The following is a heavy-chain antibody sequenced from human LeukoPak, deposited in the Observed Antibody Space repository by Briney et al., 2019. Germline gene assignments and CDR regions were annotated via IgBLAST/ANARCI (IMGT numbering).Heavy chain of an antibody. D-gene: IGHD1-26*01. Sequence: GGSLRLSCAASGFTFSSHSMNWVRQAPGKGLDWVSHISSSSSTIYYANSVKGRFTISRDNAKNSLYLQMNSLRAEDTAVYYCVREGGAHNFDYWGQGTLVTVSS. J-gene: IGHJ4*02. CDR1: GFTFSSHS. CDR3: VREGGAHNFDY. V-gene: IGHV3-48*04. CDR2: ISSSSSTI.